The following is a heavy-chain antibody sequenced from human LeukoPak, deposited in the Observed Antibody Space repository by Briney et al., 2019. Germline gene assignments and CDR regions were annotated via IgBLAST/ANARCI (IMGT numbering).Heavy chain of an antibody. CDR2: ISSTSNTI. J-gene: IGHJ4*02. CDR3: VRSVEGNFDY. Sequence: GGSLRLSCAASGIIFSTYSMSWVRQAPGKGSEWISYISSTSNTIYYADSVRGRFTISRDNAKNSLYLQMNSLRDDDMAIYYCVRSVEGNFDYWGQGTLVTVSS. CDR1: GIIFSTYS. V-gene: IGHV3-48*02.